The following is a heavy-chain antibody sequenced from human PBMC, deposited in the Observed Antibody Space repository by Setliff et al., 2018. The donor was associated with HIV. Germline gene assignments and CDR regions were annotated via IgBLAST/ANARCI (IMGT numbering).Heavy chain of an antibody. J-gene: IGHJ4*02. V-gene: IGHV4-39*01. D-gene: IGHD3-10*01. Sequence: SETLSLTCTVSGGSFRSSRYYWGWIRQPPGKGLEWIGNIHYGGFFWYSPSLKSRVTISVDTSKNQFSLKLSSVTAADAAVYYCARPALGIGGGSRFDNWGQGTRVTVSS. CDR1: GGSFRSSRYY. CDR2: IHYGGFF. CDR3: ARPALGIGGGSRFDN.